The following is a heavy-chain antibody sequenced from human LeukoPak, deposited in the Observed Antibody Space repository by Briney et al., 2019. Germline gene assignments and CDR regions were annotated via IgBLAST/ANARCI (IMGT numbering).Heavy chain of an antibody. V-gene: IGHV4-38-2*02. CDR3: AREDYYDSKAVDY. J-gene: IGHJ4*02. CDR2: IYHSGST. D-gene: IGHD3-22*01. Sequence: SETLSLTCTVSGYSISSGYYWGWIRQPPGKGLEWTGSIYHSGSTYYNPSLKSRVTISVDTSKNQFSLKLSSVTAADTAVYYCAREDYYDSKAVDYWGQGTLVTVSS. CDR1: GYSISSGYY.